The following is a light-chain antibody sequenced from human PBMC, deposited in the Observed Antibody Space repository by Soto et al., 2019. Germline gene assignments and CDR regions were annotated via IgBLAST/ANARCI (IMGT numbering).Light chain of an antibody. CDR3: QSYDSILSAPV. CDR1: SSNIGAGYD. V-gene: IGLV1-40*01. Sequence: QSVLTQPPSVSGAPGQRVTISCTGSSSNIGAGYDVHWYQQLPGTAPKLLIYGNSNRPSGVPDRFSGSKSGTSASLAITGLQAEDEADYYCQSYDSILSAPVFGTGTKLTVL. CDR2: GNS. J-gene: IGLJ1*01.